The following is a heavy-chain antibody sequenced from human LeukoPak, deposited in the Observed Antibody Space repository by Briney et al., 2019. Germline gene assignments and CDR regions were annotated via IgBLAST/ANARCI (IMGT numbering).Heavy chain of an antibody. CDR1: GGSTSSGDYY. J-gene: IGHJ4*02. D-gene: IGHD3-22*01. V-gene: IGHV4-30-4*08. Sequence: SQTLSLTCTVSGGSTSSGDYYWRWIRQPPGKGLEWIEYIYYSGSTYYNPSLKSRVTISVDTSKNQFSLKLSSVTAADTAVYYCARVSHYDSSGYYYFDYWGQGTLVTVSS. CDR2: IYYSGST. CDR3: ARVSHYDSSGYYYFDY.